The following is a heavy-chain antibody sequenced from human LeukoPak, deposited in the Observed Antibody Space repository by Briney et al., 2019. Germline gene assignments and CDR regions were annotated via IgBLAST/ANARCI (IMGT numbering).Heavy chain of an antibody. CDR2: ISYDRGNK. J-gene: IGHJ4*02. D-gene: IGHD2-2*01. Sequence: GGSLRLSCSASGFTLSSYAMHWVRQAPGKGLEWVAVISYDRGNKYYADSVKGRFTISRDNSKNTLYLQMNSLRAEDTAVYYCASEVTPYCSSTSCSDYWGQGTLVTVSS. CDR3: ASEVTPYCSSTSCSDY. V-gene: IGHV3-30-3*01. CDR1: GFTLSSYA.